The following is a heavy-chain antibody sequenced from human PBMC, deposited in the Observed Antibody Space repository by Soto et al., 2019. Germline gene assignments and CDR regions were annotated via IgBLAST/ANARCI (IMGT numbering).Heavy chain of an antibody. J-gene: IGHJ4*02. CDR1: GFTFSSYA. D-gene: IGHD5-12*01. Sequence: LRLSCAASGFTFSSYAMSWVRQAPGKGLEWVSAIGSSGGSTYYADSVKGRFTISRDNSKNTLYLQMNSLRAEDTAVYYCARDLGWHRDGYNTFDYWGQGTLVTSPQ. CDR2: IGSSGGST. V-gene: IGHV3-23*01. CDR3: ARDLGWHRDGYNTFDY.